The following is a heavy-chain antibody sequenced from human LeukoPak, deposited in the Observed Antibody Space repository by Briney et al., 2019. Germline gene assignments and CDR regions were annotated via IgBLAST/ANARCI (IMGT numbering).Heavy chain of an antibody. CDR2: ISGSGGST. V-gene: IGHV3-23*01. D-gene: IGHD6-19*01. Sequence: GGSLRLSCAASGFTFSSYGMSWVRQAPGKGLEWVSAISGSGGSTYYADSVKGRFTTSRDNAKNSLFLQMNSLRAGDTAVYYCARGRGGWYLSYYYYYMDVWGKGTTVTISS. J-gene: IGHJ6*03. CDR3: ARGRGGWYLSYYYYYMDV. CDR1: GFTFSSYG.